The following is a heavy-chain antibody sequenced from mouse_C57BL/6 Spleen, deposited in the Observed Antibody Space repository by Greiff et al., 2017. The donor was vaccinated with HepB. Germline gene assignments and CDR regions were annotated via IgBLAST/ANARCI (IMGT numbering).Heavy chain of an antibody. CDR2: IDPANGNT. CDR1: GFNIKNTY. J-gene: IGHJ4*01. V-gene: IGHV14-3*01. Sequence: EVQLQQSVAELVRPGASVKLSCTASGFNIKNTYMHWVKQRPEQGLEWIGRIDPANGNTKYAPKFQGKATITADTSSNTAYLQLSSLTSEDTAIYYRARVPPAGSRDYAMDYWGQGTSVTVSS. D-gene: IGHD1-1*01. CDR3: ARVPPAGSRDYAMDY.